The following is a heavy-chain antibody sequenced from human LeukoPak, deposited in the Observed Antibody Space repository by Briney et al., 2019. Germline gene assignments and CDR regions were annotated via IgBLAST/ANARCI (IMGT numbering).Heavy chain of an antibody. CDR1: GYSFTNYW. D-gene: IGHD6-13*01. CDR2: IYPGDSDT. J-gene: IGHJ4*02. CDR3: ARSAGTFRFDY. V-gene: IGHV5-51*01. Sequence: GESLQISCKGSGYSFTNYWIGWVRQMPGKGLEWMGIIYPGDSDTRYSPSFQGQVTISADKSISTAYLQWSSLEASDTAMYYCARSAGTFRFDYWGQGNLVTVSS.